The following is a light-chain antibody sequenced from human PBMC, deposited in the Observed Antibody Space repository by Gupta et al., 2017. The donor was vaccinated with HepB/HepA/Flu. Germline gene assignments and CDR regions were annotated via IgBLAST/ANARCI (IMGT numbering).Light chain of an antibody. CDR2: GAS. Sequence: EVVLSQSPGTLSLSPGERAALSCRASRAITNNYFTWYHQKPGQAPRLLIYGASSWATGIPDRFSGSGSGTDFTLVISRVEPEDSGVYYCQQYGIAPVTFGQGTRLQIK. CDR1: RAITNNY. J-gene: IGKJ5*01. CDR3: QQYGIAPVT. V-gene: IGKV3-20*01.